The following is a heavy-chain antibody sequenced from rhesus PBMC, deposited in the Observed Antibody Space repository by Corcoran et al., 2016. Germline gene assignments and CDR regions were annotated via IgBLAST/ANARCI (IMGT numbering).Heavy chain of an antibody. J-gene: IGHJ4*01. CDR2: INGNSGST. V-gene: IGHV4-80*01. CDR1: GASISSYL. Sequence: QVQLQESGPGLVKSSETLSLTCAVSGASISSYLCTWIRQPPGKGLEGIGEINGNSGSTDYNPSLKSRVTISKDASKNQFSLKLNSVTAADTAVYYCASEFVYWGQGVLVTVSS. CDR3: ASEFVY.